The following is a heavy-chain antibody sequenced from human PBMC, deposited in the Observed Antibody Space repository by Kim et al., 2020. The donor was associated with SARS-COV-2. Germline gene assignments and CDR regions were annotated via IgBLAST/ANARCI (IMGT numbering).Heavy chain of an antibody. CDR3: ARGRRYPAGLLAAAGTLYFDY. CDR2: INHSGST. D-gene: IGHD6-13*01. Sequence: SETLSLTCAVYGGSFSGYYWSWIRQPPGKGLEWIGEINHSGSTNYNPSLKSRVTISVDTSKNQFSLKLSSVTAADTAVYYCARGRRYPAGLLAAAGTLYFDYWGQGTLVTVSS. J-gene: IGHJ4*02. V-gene: IGHV4-34*01. CDR1: GGSFSGYY.